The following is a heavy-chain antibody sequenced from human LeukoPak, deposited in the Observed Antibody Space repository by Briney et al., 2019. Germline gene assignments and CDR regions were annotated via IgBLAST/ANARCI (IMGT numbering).Heavy chain of an antibody. D-gene: IGHD3-22*01. CDR1: GFTFSSYW. J-gene: IGHJ4*02. CDR2: INRDGSST. Sequence: GGSLRLSCAASGFTFSSYWMHWVRQAPGKGLVWVSRINRDGSSTSYADSVKGRFTISRDNAKNTLYLQMNSLRAEDTAVYYCARGSSWYYYDSSGPSLDYWGQGTLVTVS. V-gene: IGHV3-74*01. CDR3: ARGSSWYYYDSSGPSLDY.